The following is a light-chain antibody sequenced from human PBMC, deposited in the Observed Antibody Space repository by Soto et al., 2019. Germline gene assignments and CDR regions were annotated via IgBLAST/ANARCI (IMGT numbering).Light chain of an antibody. Sequence: QSALTQPPSASGSPGQSVTISCTGTSSDVGGYNYVSWYQQRPGKAPKLMIYDVSKRPSGVPDRFSGSKSGNTASLTVSGLQAEDEADYYCSSYAGTHIVFGTGTKVTVL. CDR3: SSYAGTHIV. CDR2: DVS. V-gene: IGLV2-8*01. J-gene: IGLJ1*01. CDR1: SSDVGGYNY.